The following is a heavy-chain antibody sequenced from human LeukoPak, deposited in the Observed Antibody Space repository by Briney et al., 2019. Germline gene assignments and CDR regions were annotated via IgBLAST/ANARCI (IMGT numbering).Heavy chain of an antibody. D-gene: IGHD1-26*01. V-gene: IGHV3-21*01. CDR2: ISSSSSYI. J-gene: IGHJ4*02. Sequence: GGSLRLSCAASGFTFSSYEMNWVRQAPGKGLEWVSSISSSSSYIYYADSVKGRFTISRDNAKNSLYLQMNSLRAEDTAVYYCAIWERSFDYWGQGTLVTVSS. CDR1: GFTFSSYE. CDR3: AIWERSFDY.